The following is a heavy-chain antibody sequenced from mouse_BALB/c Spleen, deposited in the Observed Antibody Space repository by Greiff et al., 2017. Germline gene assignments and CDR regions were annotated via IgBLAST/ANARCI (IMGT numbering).Heavy chain of an antibody. V-gene: IGHV5-17*02. J-gene: IGHJ4*01. Sequence: VQLQQSGGGLVQPGGSRKLSCAASGFTFSSFGMHWVRQAPEKGLEWVAYISSGSSTIYYADTVKGRFTISRDNPKNTLFLQMTSLRSEDTAMYYCARDWDYAMDYWGQGTSVTVSS. CDR2: ISSGSSTI. CDR3: ARDWDYAMDY. D-gene: IGHD4-1*01. CDR1: GFTFSSFG.